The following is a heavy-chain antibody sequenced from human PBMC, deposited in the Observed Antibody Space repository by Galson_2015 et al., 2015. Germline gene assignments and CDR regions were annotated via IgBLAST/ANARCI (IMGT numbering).Heavy chain of an antibody. D-gene: IGHD6-19*01. V-gene: IGHV3-23*01. J-gene: IGHJ4*02. CDR3: AKDLHGWGGTSFDY. Sequence: SLRLSCAASGFTFSSYAMSWVRQAPGKGLEWVSDISGSGVSTYYADSMKGRFTISRDNSKNTLYLQMNSLRAEDTAVYYCAKDLHGWGGTSFDYWGQGTLVTVSS. CDR1: GFTFSSYA. CDR2: ISGSGVST.